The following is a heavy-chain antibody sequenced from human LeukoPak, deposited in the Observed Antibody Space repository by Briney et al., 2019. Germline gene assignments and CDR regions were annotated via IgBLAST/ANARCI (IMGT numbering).Heavy chain of an antibody. Sequence: PSETLSLTCTVSGGSISSYYWSWIRQPPGKGLEWIGYIYYSGSTNYNPSLKSRVTISVDTSKNQFSPKLSSVTAADTAVYYCARRTAAAFFDYWGQGTLATVSS. CDR1: GGSISSYY. J-gene: IGHJ4*02. CDR3: ARRTAAAFFDY. CDR2: IYYSGST. V-gene: IGHV4-59*08. D-gene: IGHD6-13*01.